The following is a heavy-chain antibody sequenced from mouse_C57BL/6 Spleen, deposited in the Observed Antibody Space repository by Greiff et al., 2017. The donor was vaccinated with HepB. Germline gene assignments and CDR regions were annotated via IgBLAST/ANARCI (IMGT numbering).Heavy chain of an antibody. J-gene: IGHJ4*01. D-gene: IGHD2-1*01. Sequence: DVQLQESGAELVRPGASVKLSCTASGFNIKDYYMHWVKQRPEQGLEWIGRIDPEDGDTEYAPKYQGKATMTADTSSNTAYLQLSSLTSEDTAVYYCTTRKYYYGNYGDYAMDYWGQGTSVTVSS. CDR3: TTRKYYYGNYGDYAMDY. V-gene: IGHV14-1*01. CDR1: GFNIKDYY. CDR2: IDPEDGDT.